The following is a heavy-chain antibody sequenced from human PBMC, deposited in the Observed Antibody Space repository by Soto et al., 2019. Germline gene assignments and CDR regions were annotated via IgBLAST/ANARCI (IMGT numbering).Heavy chain of an antibody. J-gene: IGHJ4*02. V-gene: IGHV1-69*01. CDR2: IIPIFGTA. CDR1: GGPFSSYS. CDR3: ARDGGRHSGGIDY. Sequence: QVQLVQSGAEVKKPGSSVKVSCKASGGPFSSYSINWVRQAPGKGLEWMGEIIPIFGTANYAQKFQGRVTITADESTSTAYMELSSLRSEDTAVYYCARDGGRHSGGIDYWGQGTLVTVSS. D-gene: IGHD1-26*01.